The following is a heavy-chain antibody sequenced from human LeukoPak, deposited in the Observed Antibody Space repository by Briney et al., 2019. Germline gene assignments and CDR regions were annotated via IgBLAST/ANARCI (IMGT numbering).Heavy chain of an antibody. CDR3: ARALLRSADAFDI. CDR1: GGTFSSYA. D-gene: IGHD1-26*01. Sequence: ASVKVSCKASGGTFSSYAISWVRQATGQGLEWMGWMNPNSGNTGYAQKFQGRVTITRNTSISTAYMELSSLRSEDTAVYYCARALLRSADAFDIWGQGTMVTVSS. V-gene: IGHV1-8*03. J-gene: IGHJ3*02. CDR2: MNPNSGNT.